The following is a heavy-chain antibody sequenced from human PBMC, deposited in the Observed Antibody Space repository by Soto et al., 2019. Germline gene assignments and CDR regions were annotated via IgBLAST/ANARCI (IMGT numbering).Heavy chain of an antibody. CDR1: GGSFSSSY. CDR3: ARVSIAAAGYYYYYGMDV. CDR2: IHYSGST. J-gene: IGHJ6*02. V-gene: IGHV4-59*01. D-gene: IGHD6-13*01. Sequence: SETLSLTCSVSGGSFSSSYWSWIRQPPGKGLEWIGYIHYSGSTNYNPSLKSRVTISVDTSRNHFSLKLSSVSAADTAVYYCARVSIAAAGYYYYYGMDVWGQGTTVTVSS.